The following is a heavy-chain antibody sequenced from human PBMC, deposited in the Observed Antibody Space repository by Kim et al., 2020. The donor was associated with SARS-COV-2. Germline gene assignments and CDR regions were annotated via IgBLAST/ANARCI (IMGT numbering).Heavy chain of an antibody. CDR2: INHSGST. Sequence: SETLSLTCAVYGGSFSGYYWSWIRQPPGKGLVWIGEINHSGSTNYNPSLKSRVTISVDTSKNQFSLKLSSVTAADTAVYYCARVTSGRWGNDFGYWGQGTLVTVSS. J-gene: IGHJ4*02. D-gene: IGHD5-12*01. V-gene: IGHV4-34*01. CDR1: GGSFSGYY. CDR3: ARVTSGRWGNDFGY.